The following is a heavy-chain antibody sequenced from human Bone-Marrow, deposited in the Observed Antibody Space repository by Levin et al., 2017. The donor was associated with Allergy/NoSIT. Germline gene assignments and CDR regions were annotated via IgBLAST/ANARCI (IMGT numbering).Heavy chain of an antibody. V-gene: IGHV3-74*03. CDR3: AIHPMVTDAFDV. J-gene: IGHJ3*01. CDR1: GFTFSKYW. D-gene: IGHD4/OR15-4a*01. Sequence: GGSLRLSCAASGFTFSKYWMHWVRQAPGKGLVWVSRVNSDGTGTKYAASVKGRLTISRDNVRHTLYLQMNSLRAEDTAVSFCAIHPMVTDAFDVWGQGTSVTVSS. CDR2: VNSDGTGT.